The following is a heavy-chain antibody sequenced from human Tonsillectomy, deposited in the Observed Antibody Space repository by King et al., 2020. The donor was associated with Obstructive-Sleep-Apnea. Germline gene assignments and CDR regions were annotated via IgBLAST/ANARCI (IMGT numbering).Heavy chain of an antibody. CDR3: ARHRGVEDYGGYGDYFDY. J-gene: IGHJ4*01. CDR2: MYYSGNT. V-gene: IGHV4-59*08. Sequence: VQLQESGPGLVKPSETLSLTCTVSGGSINNYYWSWIRQPPGKGLEWIGYMYYSGNTNFNPSLKSRVTISADTSKIQFSLRLSSVTAADTAVYYCARHRGVEDYGGYGDYFDYWGHGTLVTVSS. D-gene: IGHD5-12*01. CDR1: GGSINNYY.